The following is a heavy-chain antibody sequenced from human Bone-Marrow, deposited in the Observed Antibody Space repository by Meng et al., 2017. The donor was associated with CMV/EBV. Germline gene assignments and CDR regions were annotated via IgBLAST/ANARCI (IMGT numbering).Heavy chain of an antibody. CDR1: GFTFSSYA. CDR3: ARGTNGFDY. V-gene: IGHV3-30*04. D-gene: IGHD2-8*01. Sequence: GGSLRLSCAASGFTFSSYAMHWVRQAPGKGLEWVAVISYDGSNKYYADSVKGRFTISRDNSKNTLYLQMNSLRAEDTAVYYCARGTNGFDYWGQGTLVTFAS. J-gene: IGHJ4*02. CDR2: ISYDGSNK.